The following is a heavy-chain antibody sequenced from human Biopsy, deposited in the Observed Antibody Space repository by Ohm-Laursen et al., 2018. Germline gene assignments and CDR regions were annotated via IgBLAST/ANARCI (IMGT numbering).Heavy chain of an antibody. D-gene: IGHD3-9*01. CDR3: AIDGNDFLTDYLKIDQ. Sequence: SSVKVSCKTSGGTFSDYAISWLRQAPGQGLEWMGGIIPLFGTTNYAQKFQGRVTITADKSTGTAYMEVSSLRSDDTAVYYCAIDGNDFLTDYLKIDQWGQGTLVTVSS. CDR1: GGTFSDYA. J-gene: IGHJ4*02. V-gene: IGHV1-69*06. CDR2: IIPLFGTT.